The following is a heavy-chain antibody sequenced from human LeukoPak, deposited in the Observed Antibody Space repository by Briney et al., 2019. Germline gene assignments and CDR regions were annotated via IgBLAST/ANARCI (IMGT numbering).Heavy chain of an antibody. CDR1: GGSISSGGYS. Sequence: SETLSLTCAVSGGSISSGGYSWSWIRQPPGKGLEWIGYIYHSGSTYYNPSLKSRVTISVDRSKNQFSLKLSSVTAADTAVYYCARGSGSYLGFEGWFDPWGQGTLVTVSS. CDR2: IYHSGST. CDR3: ARGSGSYLGFEGWFDP. J-gene: IGHJ5*02. D-gene: IGHD3-10*01. V-gene: IGHV4-30-2*01.